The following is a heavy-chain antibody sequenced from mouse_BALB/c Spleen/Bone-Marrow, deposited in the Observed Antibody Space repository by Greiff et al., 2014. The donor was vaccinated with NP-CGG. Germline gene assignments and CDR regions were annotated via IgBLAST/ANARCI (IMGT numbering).Heavy chain of an antibody. V-gene: IGHV1-69*02. Sequence: VQLQESGAELVRPGASVKLSCKASGYTFTSYWINWVKQRPGQGLEWIGNIYPSDSYTNYNQKFKEKATLTVDKSSSTAYMQLSSPTSEDSAVYYCTRREGNYAFAYWGQGTLVTVSA. CDR1: GYTFTSYW. CDR3: TRREGNYAFAY. J-gene: IGHJ3*01. D-gene: IGHD2-1*01. CDR2: IYPSDSYT.